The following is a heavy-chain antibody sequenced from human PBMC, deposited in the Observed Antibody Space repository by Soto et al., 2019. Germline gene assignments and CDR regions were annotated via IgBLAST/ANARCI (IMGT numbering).Heavy chain of an antibody. J-gene: IGHJ4*02. CDR2: IKQDGSEK. D-gene: IGHD5-18*01. CDR3: ARDLRPAYSYGYDY. CDR1: GFTFSSYW. Sequence: EVQLVESGGGLVQPGGSLRLCCAASGFTFSSYWMSWVRQAPGKGLEWVANIKQDGSEKYYVDSVKGRFTISRDNAKNSLYLQMNSLRAEDTAVYYCARDLRPAYSYGYDYLGQGTLVTVSS. V-gene: IGHV3-7*01.